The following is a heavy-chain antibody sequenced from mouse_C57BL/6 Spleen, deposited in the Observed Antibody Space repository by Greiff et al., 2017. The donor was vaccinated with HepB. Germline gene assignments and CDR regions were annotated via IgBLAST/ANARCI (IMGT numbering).Heavy chain of an antibody. CDR1: GYTFTSYW. CDR2: IDPSDSYT. J-gene: IGHJ1*03. Sequence: VQLQQPGAELVMPGASVKLSCKASGYTFTSYWMHWVKQRPGQGLEWIGEIDPSDSYTNYNQKFKGKSTLTVDKSSSTAYMQLSSLTSEDSAVYYCAREREYDSRSYEYLDVWGTGTTVTVSS. V-gene: IGHV1-69*01. D-gene: IGHD1-1*01. CDR3: AREREYDSRSYEYLDV.